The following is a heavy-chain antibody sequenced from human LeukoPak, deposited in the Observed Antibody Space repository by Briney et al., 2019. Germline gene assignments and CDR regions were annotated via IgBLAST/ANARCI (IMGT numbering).Heavy chain of an antibody. Sequence: SVKVSCKASGGTFSSYAIGWVRQAPGQGLEWMGGIIPIFGTANYAQKFQGRVTITADESTSTAYMELSSLRSEDTAVYYCARAAYYYYGMDVRGQGTTVTVSS. D-gene: IGHD2-15*01. CDR3: ARAAYYYYGMDV. J-gene: IGHJ6*02. CDR2: IIPIFGTA. V-gene: IGHV1-69*01. CDR1: GGTFSSYA.